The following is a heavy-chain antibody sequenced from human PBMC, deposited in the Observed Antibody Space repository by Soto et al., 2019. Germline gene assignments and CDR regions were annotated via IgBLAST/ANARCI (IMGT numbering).Heavy chain of an antibody. V-gene: IGHV4-59*11. Sequence: SEILSLTCTVSGGSISSHYWRCIRQPPGKGLEWIGYIYYSGSTNYNPSLKSRVTISVDTSKNQFSLKLSSVTAADTAVYYCARVLYYDFWGYYFDYWGQGTLVTVSS. J-gene: IGHJ4*02. D-gene: IGHD3-3*01. CDR2: IYYSGST. CDR3: ARVLYYDFWGYYFDY. CDR1: GGSISSHY.